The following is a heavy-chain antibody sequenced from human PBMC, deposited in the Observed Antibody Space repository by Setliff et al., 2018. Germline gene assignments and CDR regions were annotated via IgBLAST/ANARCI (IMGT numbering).Heavy chain of an antibody. CDR1: GGSFSNYY. D-gene: IGHD4-17*01. CDR3: ARDPNGDFVGAFDP. J-gene: IGHJ5*02. V-gene: IGHV3-23*01. CDR2: ISGGGTIT. Sequence: ETLSLTCTVYGGSFSNYYWSWIRQPPGKGLEWVSAISGGGTITYYADSVKGRFTISRDNSGNTLYLLMSSLRGDDTASYYCARDPNGDFVGAFDPWGQGIRVTVSS.